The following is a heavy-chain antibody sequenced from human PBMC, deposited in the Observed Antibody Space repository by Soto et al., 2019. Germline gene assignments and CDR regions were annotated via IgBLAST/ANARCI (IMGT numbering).Heavy chain of an antibody. Sequence: SETLSLTCTVSGGSISSGGYYWSWIRQHPGKGLEWIGYIYYSGSTYYNPSLKSRVTISVDTSKNQFSLKLSSVTAADTAVYYCARGGVYSSSWYVYDDWGQGTRVTVAS. J-gene: IGHJ4*02. V-gene: IGHV4-31*03. CDR3: ARGGVYSSSWYVYDD. CDR2: IYYSGST. CDR1: GGSISSGGYY. D-gene: IGHD6-13*01.